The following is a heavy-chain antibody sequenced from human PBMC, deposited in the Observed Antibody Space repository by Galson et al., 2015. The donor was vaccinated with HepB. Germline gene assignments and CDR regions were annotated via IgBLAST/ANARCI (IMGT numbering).Heavy chain of an antibody. D-gene: IGHD6-19*01. CDR2: IDPNSGAT. CDR1: GYIFTGYF. V-gene: IGHV1-2*04. Sequence: SVKVSCKASGYIFTGYFIHWVRQAPGQGLEWVGWIDPNSGATYYAQKFQGWATLTRDTSVTTAFMDLRRLRSDDTAVYYCGRLIAVAGTGGYYFDSWGQGTLGTVSS. J-gene: IGHJ4*02. CDR3: GRLIAVAGTGGYYFDS.